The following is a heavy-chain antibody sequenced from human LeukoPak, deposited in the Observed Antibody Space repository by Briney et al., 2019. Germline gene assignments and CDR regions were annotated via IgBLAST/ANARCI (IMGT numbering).Heavy chain of an antibody. CDR2: IIPIYGRA. Sequence: SVKVSCKASGYTFTSYGISWVRQAPGQGLEWMGKIIPIYGRANYGQKFQGRVTITADELTTTSYMELSSLTAEDMAVYYCAAGGAYEFRDDYWGQGTLVTVSS. D-gene: IGHD3-3*01. V-gene: IGHV1-69*13. CDR1: GYTFTSYG. J-gene: IGHJ4*02. CDR3: AAGGAYEFRDDY.